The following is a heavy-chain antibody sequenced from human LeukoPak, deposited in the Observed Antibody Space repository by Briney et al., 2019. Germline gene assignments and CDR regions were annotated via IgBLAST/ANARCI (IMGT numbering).Heavy chain of an antibody. CDR3: ARVHSYYFDY. CDR2: IYYSGSP. V-gene: IGHV4-39*07. CDR1: GGSISSSSYY. J-gene: IGHJ4*02. Sequence: SETLSLTCTVSGGSISSSSYYWGWIRQPPGKGLEWIGSIYYSGSPYYNPSLKSRVTISVDTSKNRFSLKLSSVTAADTAVYYCARVHSYYFDYWGQGTLVTVSS.